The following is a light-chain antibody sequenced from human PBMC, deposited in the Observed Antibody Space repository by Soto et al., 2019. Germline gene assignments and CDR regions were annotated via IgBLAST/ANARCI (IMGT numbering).Light chain of an antibody. CDR3: QQYGSSPT. J-gene: IGKJ5*01. V-gene: IGKV3-20*01. CDR1: QSVRNSY. Sequence: DIVLMQSPGTLSLSTGERATRSCRASQSVRNSYLAWYQQKPGQAPRLLIYGASSRATGIPDRFSGSGSGTDFTLTISRLEPEDIAVYYCQQYGSSPTFGQGTRLEIK. CDR2: GAS.